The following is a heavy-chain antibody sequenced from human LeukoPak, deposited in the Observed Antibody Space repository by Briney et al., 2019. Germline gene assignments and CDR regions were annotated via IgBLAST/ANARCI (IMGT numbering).Heavy chain of an antibody. CDR1: GFTFSTYW. Sequence: GSLRLSCAASGFTFSTYWMSWVRQAPGKGLEWVANIKHDGSATYYVDSVKGRFTISRDGAKNSLSLQMNSLRADDTAVYYCVRDRRYCGSTDCVGLFDYWGQGTLVTVSS. V-gene: IGHV3-7*01. J-gene: IGHJ4*02. CDR2: IKHDGSAT. D-gene: IGHD2-2*01. CDR3: VRDRRYCGSTDCVGLFDY.